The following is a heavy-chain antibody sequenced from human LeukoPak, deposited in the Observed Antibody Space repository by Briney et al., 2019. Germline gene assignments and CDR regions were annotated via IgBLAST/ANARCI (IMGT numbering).Heavy chain of an antibody. Sequence: GESLKISCKGSGYSFTSYWIGWVRQMPGKGLEWMGIIYPGDSDPRYSPSFQGQVIISADKSISTVYLQWSSLKASDAAMYYCARLDTSGYYYYGMDVWGRGTTVTVSS. CDR3: ARLDTSGYYYYGMDV. D-gene: IGHD3-22*01. CDR2: IYPGDSDP. J-gene: IGHJ6*02. CDR1: GYSFTSYW. V-gene: IGHV5-51*01.